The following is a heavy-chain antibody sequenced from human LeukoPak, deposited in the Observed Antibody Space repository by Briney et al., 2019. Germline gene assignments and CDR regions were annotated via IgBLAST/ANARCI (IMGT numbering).Heavy chain of an antibody. CDR3: ARDAYTTTSNWLDP. J-gene: IGHJ5*02. Sequence: PGGSLRLSCEASGFTLNKYWMHWVRQAPGKGLVWVSRITGDGSDIAYADSVKGRSTVSRDDAKNTLFLQMTSLRGEDTAIYYCARDAYTTTSNWLDPWGQGTLVTVSS. CDR2: ITGDGSDI. D-gene: IGHD4-17*01. V-gene: IGHV3-74*01. CDR1: GFTLNKYW.